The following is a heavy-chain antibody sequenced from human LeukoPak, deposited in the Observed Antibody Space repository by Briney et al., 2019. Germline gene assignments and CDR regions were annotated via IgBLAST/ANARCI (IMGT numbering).Heavy chain of an antibody. CDR1: GYTFTSYG. V-gene: IGHV1-18*01. D-gene: IGHD2-2*01. CDR3: ARVSVVVPAAAPYYYYYYYMDV. CDR2: ISAYNGNT. J-gene: IGHJ6*03. Sequence: ASVKVSCKASGYTFTSYGISWVRQAPGQGLEWMGWISAYNGNTNYAQKLQGRVTMTTDTSTSTAYMELRSLRSDDTAVYYRARVSVVVPAAAPYYYYYYYMDVWGKGTTVTISS.